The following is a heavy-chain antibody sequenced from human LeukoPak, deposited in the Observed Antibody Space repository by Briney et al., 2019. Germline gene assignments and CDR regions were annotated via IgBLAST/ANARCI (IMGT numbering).Heavy chain of an antibody. Sequence: SQTLSLTCAISGDSVSSNSAAWNWIRQSPSRGLEWLGRTYYRSKWYNDYAVSVKSRITINPDTSKNQFPLQLNSVTPEDTAVYYCARGSSSSPYSYYYYYGMDVWGQGTTVTVSS. J-gene: IGHJ6*02. V-gene: IGHV6-1*01. CDR3: ARGSSSSPYSYYYYYGMDV. D-gene: IGHD6-6*01. CDR2: TYYRSKWYN. CDR1: GDSVSSNSAA.